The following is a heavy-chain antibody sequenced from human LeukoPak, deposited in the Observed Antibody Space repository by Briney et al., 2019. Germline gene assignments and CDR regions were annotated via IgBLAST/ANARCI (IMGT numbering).Heavy chain of an antibody. CDR2: IKQDGSEK. Sequence: GGSLRLSCAASGFTFSSYWMSWVRQAPGKGLEWVANIKQDGSEKYYVDSVKGRFTISRDNAKNSLYLQINSLRAEDTAVYYCARGPAIAVAGLDYYFDYWGQGTLVTVSS. CDR3: ARGPAIAVAGLDYYFDY. J-gene: IGHJ4*02. CDR1: GFTFSSYW. V-gene: IGHV3-7*03. D-gene: IGHD6-19*01.